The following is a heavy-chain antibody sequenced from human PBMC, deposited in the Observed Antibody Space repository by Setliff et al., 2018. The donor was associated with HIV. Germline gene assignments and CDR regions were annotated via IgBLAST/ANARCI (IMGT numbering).Heavy chain of an antibody. CDR1: GGSVNDFY. V-gene: IGHV4-4*09. CDR3: ARDKGYYYMDV. J-gene: IGHJ6*03. Sequence: SETLSLTCTVSGGSVNDFYCNWIRQPPGKGPEWIGYIHSSGSTIFNPSLKSRITISLDTSKEQFSLELSSATAADTAVYYCARDKGYYYMDVWGKGITVTVSS. CDR2: IHSSGST.